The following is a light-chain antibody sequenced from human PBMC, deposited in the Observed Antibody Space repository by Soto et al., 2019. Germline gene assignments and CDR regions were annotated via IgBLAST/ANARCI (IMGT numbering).Light chain of an antibody. Sequence: EIVLTHSPGTLSLSPGERATLSCRASQSVSNNYLAWYQQKPGQAPRNLIYGASNRATGIPDRFSGGGSGTDFTLTISRLEPEDFAVYYCQQFSSYPLTFGGGTKVDI. CDR3: QQFSSYPLT. CDR2: GAS. J-gene: IGKJ4*01. V-gene: IGKV3-20*01. CDR1: QSVSNNY.